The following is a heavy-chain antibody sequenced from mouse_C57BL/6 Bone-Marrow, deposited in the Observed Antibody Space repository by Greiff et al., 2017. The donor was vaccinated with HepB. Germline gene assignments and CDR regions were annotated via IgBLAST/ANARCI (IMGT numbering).Heavy chain of an antibody. CDR1: GYAFTSYW. CDR2: IHPNSGST. Sequence: VQLQQPGAELVKPGASVKLSCKASGYAFTSYWMHWVKQRPGQGLEWIGMIHPNSGSTNYNEKFKSKATLTVDKSSSTAYMQLSSLTSEDSAVYYCARSGAVVAPTFYFDYWGQGTTLTVSS. V-gene: IGHV1-64*01. D-gene: IGHD1-1*01. J-gene: IGHJ2*01. CDR3: ARSGAVVAPTFYFDY.